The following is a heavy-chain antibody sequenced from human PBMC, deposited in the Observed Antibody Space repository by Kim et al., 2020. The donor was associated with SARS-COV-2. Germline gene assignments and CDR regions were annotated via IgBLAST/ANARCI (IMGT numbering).Heavy chain of an antibody. V-gene: IGHV4-59*13. J-gene: IGHJ6*02. D-gene: IGHD4-17*01. Sequence: SETLSLTCTVSGGSISSYYWSWIRQPPGKGLEWIGYIYYSGSTNYNPSLKSRVTISVDTSKNQFSLKLSSVTAADTAVYYCARDDGDYYYGMDVWGQGTTVTVSS. CDR3: ARDDGDYYYGMDV. CDR2: IYYSGST. CDR1: GGSISSYY.